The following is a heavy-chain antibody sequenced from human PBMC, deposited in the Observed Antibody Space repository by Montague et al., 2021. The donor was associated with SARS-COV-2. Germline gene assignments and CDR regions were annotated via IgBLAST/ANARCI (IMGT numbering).Heavy chain of an antibody. V-gene: IGHV4-4*07. J-gene: IGHJ4*02. D-gene: IGHD2-15*01. CDR3: ARGVVADDPVVDY. Sequence: SETLSLTCSVSGESISGFFWNWIRQPAGKGLEWIGRIYATGGTDYNPSLDSRVTISVDTSKNQFSLKVNSVTAADTAMYYCARGVVADDPVVDYWGRGTLVSVSS. CDR1: GESISGFF. CDR2: IYATGGT.